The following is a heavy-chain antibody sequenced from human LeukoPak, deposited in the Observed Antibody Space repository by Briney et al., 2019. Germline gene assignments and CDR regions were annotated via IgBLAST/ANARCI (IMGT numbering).Heavy chain of an antibody. CDR1: GYTFTSYG. J-gene: IGHJ6*03. V-gene: IGHV1-18*01. Sequence: ASVKVSCKASGYTFTSYGIIWVRQAPGQGLEWMGWISAYNGNTNYAQKLQGRVTMTADTSTSTAYMELRSLRSDDTAVYYCARASMVRGVMSPYYYYYMDVWGKGTTVTVSS. CDR2: ISAYNGNT. D-gene: IGHD3-10*01. CDR3: ARASMVRGVMSPYYYYYMDV.